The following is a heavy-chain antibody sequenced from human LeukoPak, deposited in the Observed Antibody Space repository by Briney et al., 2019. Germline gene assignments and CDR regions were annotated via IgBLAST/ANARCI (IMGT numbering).Heavy chain of an antibody. CDR3: AKDLTPVAALIYY. J-gene: IGHJ4*02. V-gene: IGHV3-23*01. CDR2: ISGSGGST. CDR1: GFTFSGYA. D-gene: IGHD2-15*01. Sequence: QPGGSLRLSCAASGFTFSGYAMSWVRQAPGKGLEWVAAISGSGGSTYYADSVKGRFTISRDNSKNTLYLQMNSLRAEDTAVYYCAKDLTPVAALIYYWGQGTLVTASS.